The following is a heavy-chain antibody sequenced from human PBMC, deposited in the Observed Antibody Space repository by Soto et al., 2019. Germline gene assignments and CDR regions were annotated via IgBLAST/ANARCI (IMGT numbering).Heavy chain of an antibody. V-gene: IGHV3-23*01. Sequence: EVQLLESGGGLEQPGGSLRLSCAASGFTFSYYAMSWVRQAPGKGLEWVSGLSNTGDSTYYADSVKGRSTISRDNSKNTLYLQMNSLRAEDTAVYYCAKEGSYPHYGFDYWGQGTLVTVSS. J-gene: IGHJ4*02. CDR1: GFTFSYYA. D-gene: IGHD1-26*01. CDR3: AKEGSYPHYGFDY. CDR2: LSNTGDST.